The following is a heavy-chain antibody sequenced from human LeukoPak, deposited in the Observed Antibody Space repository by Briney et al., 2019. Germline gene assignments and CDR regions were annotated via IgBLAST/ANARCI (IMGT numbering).Heavy chain of an antibody. V-gene: IGHV3-30-3*01. Sequence: GRSLKLSCAASGFTFSSYAMHWVRQAPGKGLEWVAVISYDGSNKYYADSVKGRLTISRDNSKNTLYLQMNSLRAEDTAVYYCARDSLGVVGASPGIDYWGQGTLVTVSS. D-gene: IGHD1-26*01. J-gene: IGHJ4*02. CDR1: GFTFSSYA. CDR2: ISYDGSNK. CDR3: ARDSLGVVGASPGIDY.